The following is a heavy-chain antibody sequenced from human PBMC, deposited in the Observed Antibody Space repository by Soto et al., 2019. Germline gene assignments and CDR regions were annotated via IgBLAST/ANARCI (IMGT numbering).Heavy chain of an antibody. Sequence: SETLSLTCTVSGGSISSGGYYWSWIRQHPGKGLEWIGYIYYSGSTYYNPSLKSRVTISVDTSKNQFSLKLSSVTAADTAVYYCARDSGSTGDALDIWGQGTMVTV. D-gene: IGHD2-15*01. CDR1: GGSISSGGYY. V-gene: IGHV4-31*03. CDR3: ARDSGSTGDALDI. CDR2: IYYSGST. J-gene: IGHJ3*02.